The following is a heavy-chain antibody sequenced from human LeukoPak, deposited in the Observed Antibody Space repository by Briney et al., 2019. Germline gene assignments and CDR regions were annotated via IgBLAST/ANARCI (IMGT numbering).Heavy chain of an antibody. V-gene: IGHV3-30-3*01. CDR1: GFTFSNYA. CDR2: ISDDGSRQ. D-gene: IGHD3-10*01. CDR3: VKDRTGTYTLDY. J-gene: IGHJ4*02. Sequence: GGSLRLSCAATGFTFSNYAIHWGRQAPGKGLEWVAFISDDGSRQHYADSVKGRLTISRDNSKNTLNLQMNSLRAEDTAVYYCVKDRTGTYTLDYWGQGTLVTVSS.